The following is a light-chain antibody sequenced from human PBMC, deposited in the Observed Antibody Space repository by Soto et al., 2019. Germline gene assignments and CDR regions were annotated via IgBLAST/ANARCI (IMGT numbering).Light chain of an antibody. CDR3: QQLNSYPLT. J-gene: IGKJ4*01. CDR2: AAS. CDR1: QGISSY. Sequence: DIQLTQSPSFLSASVGDRVTITCRASQGISSYFAWYQQKPGKAPKLLIYAASTLQSGVPSRFRGSGSGTEITLTIRSLQPEDFATYYCQQLNSYPLTFGGGTKVEIK. V-gene: IGKV1-9*01.